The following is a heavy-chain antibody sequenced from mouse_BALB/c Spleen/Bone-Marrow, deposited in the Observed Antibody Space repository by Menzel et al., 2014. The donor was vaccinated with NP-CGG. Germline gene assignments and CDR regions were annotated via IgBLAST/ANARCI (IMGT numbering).Heavy chain of an antibody. CDR3: ARFSQLGLLAY. CDR2: IYPGSGST. D-gene: IGHD3-1*01. J-gene: IGHJ3*01. V-gene: IGHV1-55*01. CDR1: GYNFTSYW. Sequence: QVQLKDSGAELVKPGTSVELSCKASGYNFTSYWINWVKLRPGQGLEWIGDIYPGSGSTNYNEKFKSKATLTVDTSSSTAYMQLSSLASEDSALYYCARFSQLGLLAYWGQGTLVTVSA.